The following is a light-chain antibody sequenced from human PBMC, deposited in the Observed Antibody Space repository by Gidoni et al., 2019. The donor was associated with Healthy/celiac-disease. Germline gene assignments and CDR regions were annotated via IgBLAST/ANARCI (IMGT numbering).Light chain of an antibody. CDR3: QQYNSYPWT. CDR1: QSISSW. J-gene: IGKJ1*01. Sequence: DIQMTQSPSTLSASVGDRVTITCRASQSISSWLAWYQQKPGKAPKLLIYKASSLESGVPSRFSGSGSGTEFTLTISSLQPDDCATKYCQQYNSYPWTFGQGTKVEIK. CDR2: KAS. V-gene: IGKV1-5*03.